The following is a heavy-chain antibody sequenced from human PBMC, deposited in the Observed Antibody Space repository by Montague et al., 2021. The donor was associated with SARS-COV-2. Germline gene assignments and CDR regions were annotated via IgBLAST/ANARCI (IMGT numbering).Heavy chain of an antibody. D-gene: IGHD3-9*01. V-gene: IGHV2-70*04. CDR1: GFSLSTSGMR. Sequence: PVLVKPTQTLTLTCTFSGFSLSTSGMRASWIRQPPGKALEWLARXDWDDDKSYSTSLKTRLTISKDTSKNQVVLTMTNMDPVDTATYYCARSYYDILTAYYTPFDYGGQGTLVTVSS. CDR3: ARSYYDILTAYYTPFDY. J-gene: IGHJ4*02. CDR2: XDWDDDK.